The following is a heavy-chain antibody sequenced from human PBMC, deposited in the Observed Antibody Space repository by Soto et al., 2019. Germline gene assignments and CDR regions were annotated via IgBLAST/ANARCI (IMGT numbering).Heavy chain of an antibody. CDR1: GSAFRTHG. D-gene: IGHD2-15*01. CDR3: ARGAVAAGDFDY. Sequence: GGSLRLSCAVSGSAFRTHGMHWVRQAPGKGLEWVAVIWGDESKKYYADSVKGRFTISKDNSKNTLFLQMNTLRAEDTAVYYCARGAVAAGDFDYWGQGTLVTVSS. J-gene: IGHJ4*02. V-gene: IGHV3-33*01. CDR2: IWGDESKK.